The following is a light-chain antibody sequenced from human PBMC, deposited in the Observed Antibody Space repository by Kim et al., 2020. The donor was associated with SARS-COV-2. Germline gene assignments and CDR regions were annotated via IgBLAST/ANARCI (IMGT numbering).Light chain of an antibody. CDR1: QSVISSY. Sequence: EIVLTQSPDTLSLSPGERATLSCRASQSVISSYLAWYQQTPGQAPRLLIYGASSRATGIPDRFSGSGSGTDFTLTISRLEPEDFAVYYCQQYCRSLLTFGGGTKVDIK. CDR3: QQYCRSLLT. V-gene: IGKV3-20*01. CDR2: GAS. J-gene: IGKJ4*01.